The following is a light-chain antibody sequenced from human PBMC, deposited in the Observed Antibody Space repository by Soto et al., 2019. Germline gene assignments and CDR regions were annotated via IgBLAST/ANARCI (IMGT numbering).Light chain of an antibody. V-gene: IGLV2-23*01. CDR1: SSDVGSYNL. J-gene: IGLJ1*01. Sequence: QSVLTQPASVSGSPGQSITISCTGTSSDVGSYNLVSWYQQHPGKAPKLMIYEGSKRPSGVSNRFSGSKSGNTASLTISGLQAEDEADYYCCSYAGSRTPNVFGTGTKVTVL. CDR2: EGS. CDR3: CSYAGSRTPNV.